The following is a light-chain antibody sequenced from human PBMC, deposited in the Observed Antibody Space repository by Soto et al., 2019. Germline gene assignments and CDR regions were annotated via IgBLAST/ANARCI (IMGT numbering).Light chain of an antibody. CDR2: GAS. V-gene: IGKV3-20*01. CDR3: QQYGSSSFT. CDR1: QSVSSSY. Sequence: EIVLTQSPGTLSLSPGERATLSCRASQSVSSSYLAWYQQKPGQAPRLLIYGASSRATGIPDRFSGSGSGTDFTLTISRLEPEDFAVYYCQQYGSSSFTFGPWTKVDI. J-gene: IGKJ3*01.